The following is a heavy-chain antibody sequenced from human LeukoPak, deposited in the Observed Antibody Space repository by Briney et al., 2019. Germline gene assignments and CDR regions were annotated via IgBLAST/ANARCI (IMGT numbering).Heavy chain of an antibody. Sequence: ASVKVSCKASGYTFTNYAVSWLRQVPGQTLEWMGWVSAYSGNTNYAQNFHDRLTMTTDTSTSTAYMELRSLTSEDTAVYYCAREGRLMSDTTVHPWGQGTLVTVSP. J-gene: IGHJ5*02. CDR1: GYTFTNYA. CDR2: VSAYSGNT. V-gene: IGHV1-18*01. D-gene: IGHD2/OR15-2a*01. CDR3: AREGRLMSDTTVHP.